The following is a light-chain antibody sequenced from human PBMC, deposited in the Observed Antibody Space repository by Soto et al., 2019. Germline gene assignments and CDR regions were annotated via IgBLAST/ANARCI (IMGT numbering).Light chain of an antibody. CDR1: SSDVGSYNL. J-gene: IGLJ1*01. V-gene: IGLV2-23*01. Sequence: QSALTQPASVSGSPGQSITISCTGTSSDVGSYNLVSWYQQHPGEAPKVMIYEGSKRPSGVSTRFSGSRSGNTASLTISGLLAEDEADYYCCSYAGSSYVFGTGTKLTVL. CDR2: EGS. CDR3: CSYAGSSYV.